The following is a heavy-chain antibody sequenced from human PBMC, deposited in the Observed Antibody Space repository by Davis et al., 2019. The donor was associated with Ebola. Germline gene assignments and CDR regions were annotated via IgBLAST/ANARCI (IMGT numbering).Heavy chain of an antibody. D-gene: IGHD3-9*01. J-gene: IGHJ5*02. CDR2: ILYDGGSK. V-gene: IGHV3-33*01. Sequence: GESLKISCAASGFSFRDYGMHWVRQAPGKGLEWVAIILYDGGSKYYTESVKGRFTISRDNSRNTLYLQMNSLRAEDTAVYYCARDRDPSYDILTGSIDPWGQGTLVTVSS. CDR3: ARDRDPSYDILTGSIDP. CDR1: GFSFRDYG.